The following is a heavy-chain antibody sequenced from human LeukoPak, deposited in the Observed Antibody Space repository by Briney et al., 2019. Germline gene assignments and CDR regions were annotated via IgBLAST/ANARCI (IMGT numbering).Heavy chain of an antibody. D-gene: IGHD6-6*01. CDR2: IYHSGIT. V-gene: IGHV4-38-2*02. Sequence: SETLSLTCTVSDYSISSGYGYYWGWIRQPPGKGLEWIGNIYHSGITYYNHFNSSLKSRVTISIDTSKNQFSLKLSSVTAADTAVYYCARANRSSSRKNLGNWFDPWGQGTLVTVSS. CDR1: DYSISSGYGYY. CDR3: ARANRSSSRKNLGNWFDP. J-gene: IGHJ5*02.